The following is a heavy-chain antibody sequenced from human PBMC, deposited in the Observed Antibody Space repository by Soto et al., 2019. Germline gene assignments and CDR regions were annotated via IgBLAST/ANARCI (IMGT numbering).Heavy chain of an antibody. Sequence: QVELLQSGAEVKNPGASVTVTCKASGEFFTTYGISWVRQAPGHGLEWMGLISTYSTNTNCAPKVQGRLLLTADIATPTAHMELRRWSPDDRVVDYCAPGSGRLGAYGGPLCYCGQASLGTGST. J-gene: IGHJ4*02. CDR2: ISTYSTNT. D-gene: IGHD5-12*01. CDR3: APGSGRLGAYGGPLCY. CDR1: GEFFTTYG. V-gene: IGHV1-18*04.